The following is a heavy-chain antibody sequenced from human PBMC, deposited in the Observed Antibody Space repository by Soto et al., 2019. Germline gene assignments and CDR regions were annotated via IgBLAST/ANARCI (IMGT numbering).Heavy chain of an antibody. Sequence: LGESLKISCKGSGYSFTSYWIGWVRQMPGKGLEWMGIIYPGDSDTRYSPSFQGQVTISADKSISTAYLQWSSLKASDTAMYYCAGLMITFGGVTPYAFDIWGQGTMVTVSS. CDR3: AGLMITFGGVTPYAFDI. V-gene: IGHV5-51*01. D-gene: IGHD3-16*01. J-gene: IGHJ3*02. CDR1: GYSFTSYW. CDR2: IYPGDSDT.